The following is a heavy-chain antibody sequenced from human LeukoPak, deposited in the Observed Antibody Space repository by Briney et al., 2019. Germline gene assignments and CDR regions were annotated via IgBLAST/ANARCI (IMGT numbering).Heavy chain of an antibody. CDR2: IDTDGSGT. V-gene: IGHV3-74*01. CDR1: GFSFSTYW. J-gene: IGHJ4*02. CDR3: ARGGAGTGDY. D-gene: IGHD6-19*01. Sequence: GGSLRLSCAASGFSFSTYWMHWVRQAPGKVLVWVSRIDTDGSGTSYADSVKGRFTISRDNAKNTMYLQMNSLTAEDTDVYYCARGGAGTGDYWGQGTLVTVSS.